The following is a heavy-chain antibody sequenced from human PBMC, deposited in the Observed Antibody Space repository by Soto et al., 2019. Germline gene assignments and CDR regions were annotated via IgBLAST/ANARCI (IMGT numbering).Heavy chain of an antibody. CDR1: GYAFSQFY. J-gene: IGHJ6*03. V-gene: IGHV1-2*04. Sequence: QVQLVQSWAEVKKPGASVKVSCKASGYAFSQFYIHWMRQAPGQGLEWMGWINPNSGRTKFAQKFQGWVTMTRDTSIKTVYMELSGLKSDATAVYYCARESGGTTATLDYYYFYMDVWGKGTTVTVSS. CDR3: ARESGGTTATLDYYYFYMDV. D-gene: IGHD4-17*01. CDR2: INPNSGRT.